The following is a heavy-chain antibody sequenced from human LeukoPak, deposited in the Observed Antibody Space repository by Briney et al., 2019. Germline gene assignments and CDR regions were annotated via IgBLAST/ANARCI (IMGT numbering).Heavy chain of an antibody. CDR2: LYSGGDT. Sequence: GGSRRLSWPAFGFTLISKYMGWVGQAQGKGREWVSVLYSGGDTYYADSVKGRFTISRDNSKNTLYLQMNNLRPEDTAVYYCARGDTGFSSAWGRDFDYWGQGTLVTVSS. J-gene: IGHJ4*02. D-gene: IGHD6-19*01. CDR1: GFTLISKY. CDR3: ARGDTGFSSAWGRDFDY. V-gene: IGHV3-66*01.